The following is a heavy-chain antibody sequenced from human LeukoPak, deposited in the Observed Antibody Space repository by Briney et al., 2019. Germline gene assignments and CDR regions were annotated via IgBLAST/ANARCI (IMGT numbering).Heavy chain of an antibody. J-gene: IGHJ6*03. CDR3: ARARIQQEDYYYYYYMDV. CDR1: GGTFSSYA. D-gene: IGHD5-18*01. CDR2: IIPIFGTA. Sequence: GASVKVSCKASGGTFSSYAISWVRQAPGQGLEWMGGIIPIFGTANYAQKFQGRVTITADKSTSTAYMELSSLRSEDTAVYYCARARIQQEDYYYYYYMDVWGKGTTVTVSS. V-gene: IGHV1-69*06.